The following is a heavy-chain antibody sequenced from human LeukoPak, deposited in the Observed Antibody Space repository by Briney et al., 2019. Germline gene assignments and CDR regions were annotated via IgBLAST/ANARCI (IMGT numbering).Heavy chain of an antibody. CDR2: IYYSGST. Sequence: SETLSLTCTVSGGSISSYYWSWIRQPPGKGLEWIGYIYYSGSTNYNPSLKSRVTISVGTPKNQFSLKLSSVTAADTAVYYCARDSSGYLRYWYFDLWGRGTLVTVSS. J-gene: IGHJ2*01. V-gene: IGHV4-59*01. D-gene: IGHD3-22*01. CDR3: ARDSSGYLRYWYFDL. CDR1: GGSISSYY.